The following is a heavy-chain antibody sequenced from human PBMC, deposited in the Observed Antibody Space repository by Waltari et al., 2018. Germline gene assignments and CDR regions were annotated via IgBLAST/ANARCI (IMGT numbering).Heavy chain of an antibody. V-gene: IGHV1-69*12. CDR2: IIPMFGRT. CDR3: ARGGGRGGSFSFHMDV. Sequence: QVQLVQSGAEGKKPGSSVKVSCKASGGTFGSYAISWVRQAPGQGLEWMGGIIPMFGRTNYPQNFQDRVKITADESTSIAYMELSGLRFDDTAVYFCARGGGRGGSFSFHMDVWGKGTTVTISS. CDR1: GGTFGSYA. J-gene: IGHJ6*03. D-gene: IGHD3-10*01.